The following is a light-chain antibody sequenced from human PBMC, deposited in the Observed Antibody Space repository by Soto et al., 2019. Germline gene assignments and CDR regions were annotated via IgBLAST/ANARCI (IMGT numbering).Light chain of an antibody. CDR2: MIP. CDR1: QSLVHSDGNTY. CDR3: MQAPQPYP. J-gene: IGKJ2*01. Sequence: DIVMTQTPLSSPVTLGQPASISCRSSQSLVHSDGNTYLSWLQQRPGQPLRRLIYMIPNQFSGVPERFSGRGAGTDITLKIRRVEAEDVGVYYCMQAPQPYPLGQGTKLEIK. V-gene: IGKV2-24*01.